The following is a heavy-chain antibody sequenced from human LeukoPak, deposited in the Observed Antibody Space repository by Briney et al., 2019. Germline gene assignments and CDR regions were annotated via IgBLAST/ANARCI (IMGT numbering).Heavy chain of an antibody. CDR2: IYYSGST. D-gene: IGHD5-12*01. CDR1: GGSISSYY. Sequence: PSETLSLTCTVSGGSISSYYWSWIRQPPGKGLEWIGYIYYSGSTNYNPSLKSRVTISVDTSKNQFSLKLSSVTAADTAVYYCARSDEWLRGDWFDPWGQGTLVTVSS. J-gene: IGHJ5*02. CDR3: ARSDEWLRGDWFDP. V-gene: IGHV4-59*01.